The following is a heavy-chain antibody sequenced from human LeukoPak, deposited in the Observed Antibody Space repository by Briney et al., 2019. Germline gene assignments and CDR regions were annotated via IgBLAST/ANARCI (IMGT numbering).Heavy chain of an antibody. CDR1: GFTFSSYW. Sequence: PGGSLRLSCAASGFTFSSYWIHWVRQAPGKGLEWVSSISSSSSYIYYADSVKGRFTISRDNAKNSLYLQMNSLRAEDTAVYYCARDWTAAAGKRLYYFDYWGQGTLVTVSS. D-gene: IGHD6-13*01. J-gene: IGHJ4*02. CDR3: ARDWTAAAGKRLYYFDY. CDR2: ISSSSSYI. V-gene: IGHV3-21*01.